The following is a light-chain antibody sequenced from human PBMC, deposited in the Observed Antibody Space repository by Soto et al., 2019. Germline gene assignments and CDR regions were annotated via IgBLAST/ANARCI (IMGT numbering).Light chain of an antibody. CDR1: QSVSNN. J-gene: IGKJ1*01. Sequence: EIVLTQSPGTLSLSPGERATLSCRASQSVSNNYLAWYQQKPGQAPRLLIYGAFSRATGIPARFTGSGSGTEFTLTISSLQSEDFAFYYCQQYNEWPRTFGLGTKVDI. CDR2: GAF. CDR3: QQYNEWPRT. V-gene: IGKV3D-15*01.